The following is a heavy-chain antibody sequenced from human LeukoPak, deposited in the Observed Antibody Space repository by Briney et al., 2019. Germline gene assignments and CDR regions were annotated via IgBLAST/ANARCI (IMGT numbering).Heavy chain of an antibody. D-gene: IGHD2-2*01. V-gene: IGHV1-69*01. CDR1: GGTFTNYV. J-gene: IGHJ3*02. CDR2: IIPIIGTA. CDR3: ATSSDAMTSTTFDI. Sequence: SVKLSCNGSGGTFTNYVLSWVRQAPGQGLEWKGGIIPIIGTANYAQKFQGRVTITVDESTSTAYLEVSTLRSEDTALYYCATSSDAMTSTTFDIWGQGTMVSVSS.